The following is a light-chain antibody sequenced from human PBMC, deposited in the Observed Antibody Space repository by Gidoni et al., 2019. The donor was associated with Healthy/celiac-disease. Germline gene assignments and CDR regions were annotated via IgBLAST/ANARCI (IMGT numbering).Light chain of an antibody. CDR2: GAS. CDR3: QQYDNLPLT. J-gene: IGKJ4*01. Sequence: DIRLTQSPSSLSASVGDSVTITCRASQDIRTYLNWYQQKPGKAPQLLIYGASSLETGVPSRFSGSGSGTDFTFTISSLQPEDIGTYSCQQYDNLPLTFGGGTKVEAK. V-gene: IGKV1-33*01. CDR1: QDIRTY.